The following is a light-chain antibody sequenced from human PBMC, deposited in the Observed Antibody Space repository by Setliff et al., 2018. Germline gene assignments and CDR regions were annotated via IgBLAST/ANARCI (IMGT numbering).Light chain of an antibody. CDR1: SSNIGSNT. CDR3: AAWDDSLNGEV. J-gene: IGLJ1*01. Sequence: QSVLTQPPSASRTPGQRVTISCSGSSSNIGSNTVNWYQQLPGTAPKLLIYRNNQRPSGVPDRFSGSKSGTSASLAISGLQSEDEADYYCAAWDDSLNGEVFGTGTKVT. CDR2: RNN. V-gene: IGLV1-44*01.